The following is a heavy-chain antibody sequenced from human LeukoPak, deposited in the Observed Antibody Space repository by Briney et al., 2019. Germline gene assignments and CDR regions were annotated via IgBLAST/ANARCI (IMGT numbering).Heavy chain of an antibody. CDR3: ARHGLYQDYGY. J-gene: IGHJ4*02. V-gene: IGHV4-39*01. Sequence: SETLSLTCTVSGGSVSSSSSFWAWIRQPPGKGLEWIGNVYYSGSTHYNPSLKSRVTISLDMSKNQFSLRLTSVTAADTAMYYCARHGLYQDYGYWGQGNLVTVSS. D-gene: IGHD3-16*01. CDR2: VYYSGST. CDR1: GGSVSSSSSF.